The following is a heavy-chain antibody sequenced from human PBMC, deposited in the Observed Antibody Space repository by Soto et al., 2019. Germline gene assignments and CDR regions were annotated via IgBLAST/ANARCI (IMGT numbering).Heavy chain of an antibody. Sequence: SETLSLTCTVSGGSIRIYYGSWIRQPPGKGLEWIGYIYYSGSTNYNPSLKSRVTISVDTSKNQFSLKLNSVTAADTAVYYCARVRYGMDVWGQGTTVTVSS. CDR1: GGSIRIYY. V-gene: IGHV4-59*01. CDR3: ARVRYGMDV. J-gene: IGHJ6*02. CDR2: IYYSGST.